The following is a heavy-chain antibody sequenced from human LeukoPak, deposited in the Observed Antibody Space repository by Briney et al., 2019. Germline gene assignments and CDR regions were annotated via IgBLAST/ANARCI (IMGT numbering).Heavy chain of an antibody. V-gene: IGHV3-23*01. CDR1: GFTFSSYA. CDR3: AKGVKYSSSSDFDY. D-gene: IGHD6-6*01. J-gene: IGHJ4*02. CDR2: ISGSGGST. Sequence: GGSLRLSCAASGFTFSSYAMSWVRRAPGKGLEWVSAISGSGGSTYYADSVKGRFTISRDNSKNTLYLQMNSLRAEDTAVYYCAKGVKYSSSSDFDYWGQGTLVTVSS.